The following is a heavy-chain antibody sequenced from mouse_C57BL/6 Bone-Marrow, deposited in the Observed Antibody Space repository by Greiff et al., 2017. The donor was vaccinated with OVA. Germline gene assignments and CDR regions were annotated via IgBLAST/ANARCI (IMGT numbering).Heavy chain of an antibody. CDR1: GYTFTDYN. D-gene: IGHD1-1*01. V-gene: IGHV1-18*01. CDR2: INPNNGGT. J-gene: IGHJ2*01. Sequence: EVQLQESGPELVKPGASVKIPCKASGYTFTDYNMDWVKQSHGKSLEWIGDINPNNGGTIYNQKFKGKATLTVDKSSSTAYMELRSLTSEDTAVYYCARKDRYGSSVDYWGQGTTLTVSS. CDR3: ARKDRYGSSVDY.